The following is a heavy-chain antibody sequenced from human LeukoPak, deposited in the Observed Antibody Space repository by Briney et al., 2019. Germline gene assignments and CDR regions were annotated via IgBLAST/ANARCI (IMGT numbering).Heavy chain of an antibody. CDR1: GGSFSGYY. J-gene: IGHJ6*02. CDR3: AAELDCSSTSCYSRLRGMDV. D-gene: IGHD2-2*01. CDR2: INHSGST. Sequence: SETLSLTCAVYGGSFSGYYWSWIRQPPGKGLEWIGEINHSGSTNYNPSLKSRVTISVDTSKNRFSLKLSSVTAADTAVYYCAAELDCSSTSCYSRLRGMDVWGQGTTVTVSS. V-gene: IGHV4-34*01.